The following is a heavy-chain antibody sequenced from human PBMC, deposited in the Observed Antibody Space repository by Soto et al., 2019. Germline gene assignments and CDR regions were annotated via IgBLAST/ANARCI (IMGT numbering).Heavy chain of an antibody. V-gene: IGHV6-1*01. CDR3: ARGNALDV. CDR2: TYYRSKSFH. D-gene: IGHD3-10*01. CDR1: GDSVSSDITS. Sequence: QTRSLTCAISGDSVSSDITSWNWIRQSPSRGLDWLGRTYYRSKSFHDYAASAKSRITTNPDTSKNQFSLESNSMTPEDTAVYYCARGNALDVWGQGTVVTVSS. J-gene: IGHJ3*01.